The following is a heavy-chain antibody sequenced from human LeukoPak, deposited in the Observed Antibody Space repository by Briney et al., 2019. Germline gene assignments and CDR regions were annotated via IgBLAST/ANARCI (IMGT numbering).Heavy chain of an antibody. V-gene: IGHV4-4*07. CDR2: IYFTGST. D-gene: IGHD5-12*01. J-gene: IGHJ4*02. CDR3: ASDTRRGYSGYDPERGFDY. Sequence: PSETLSLTCTVSGGSISNHYWSWIRQPAGKGLERIGRIYFTGSTNYNPSLKSRVTMSVDTSKNQFSLKLSSVTAADTAVYYCASDTRRGYSGYDPERGFDYWGQGTLVTVSS. CDR1: GGSISNHY.